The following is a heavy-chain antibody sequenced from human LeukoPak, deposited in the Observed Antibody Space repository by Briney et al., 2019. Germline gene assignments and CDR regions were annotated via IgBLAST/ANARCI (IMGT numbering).Heavy chain of an antibody. J-gene: IGHJ5*02. D-gene: IGHD6-13*01. Sequence: SETLSLTCTVSGGSISSYYWSWIRQPPGKGLEWIGYIYYSGSTNYNPALKSRVTISVDTSKNQFSLKLSSVTAADTAVYYCARISSWYIGSVVNWFDPWGQGTLVTVSS. V-gene: IGHV4-59*12. CDR2: IYYSGST. CDR1: GGSISSYY. CDR3: ARISSWYIGSVVNWFDP.